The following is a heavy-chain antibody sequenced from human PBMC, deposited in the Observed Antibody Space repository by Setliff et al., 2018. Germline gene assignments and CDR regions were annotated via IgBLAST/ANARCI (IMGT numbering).Heavy chain of an antibody. CDR2: IKRITDSGTT. D-gene: IGHD6-19*01. V-gene: IGHV3-15*01. J-gene: IGHJ6*02. CDR1: GFTFSNAW. Sequence: GGSLRLSCTASGFTFSNAWMSWVRQAPGKGLERVGRIKRITDSGTTDHAAPVKGRFTVSRDDSISTLYLQMNSLKTEDTAVYYCTTSPISSGWHSNFDYNMDVWGQGTTVTVSS. CDR3: TTSPISSGWHSNFDYNMDV.